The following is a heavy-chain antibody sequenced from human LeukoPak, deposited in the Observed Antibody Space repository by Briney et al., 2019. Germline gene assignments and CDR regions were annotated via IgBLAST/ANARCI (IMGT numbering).Heavy chain of an antibody. Sequence: SETLSLTCTVSGGSISSYYWSWIRQPPGKGLEWIGYICYSGSTNYNPSLKSRVTISVDTSKNQFSLKLSSVTAADTAVYYCARGDYSNYSWFREWGQGTLVTVSS. CDR3: ARGDYSNYSWFRE. D-gene: IGHD4-11*01. V-gene: IGHV4-59*01. J-gene: IGHJ4*02. CDR2: ICYSGST. CDR1: GGSISSYY.